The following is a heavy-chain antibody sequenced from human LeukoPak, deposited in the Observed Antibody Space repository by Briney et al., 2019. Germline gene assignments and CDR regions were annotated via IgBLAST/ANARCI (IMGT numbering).Heavy chain of an antibody. D-gene: IGHD3-16*01. Sequence: ASVKVSCKALGYPFTAFSLHWVRPAPGQGPEWMAIINPGIFTTTYAQKLQDRITVTSDTSTATVYMELRSLRLEDTAVYFCARDWAHGSFDLWGQGTLVTVSS. CDR3: ARDWAHGSFDL. V-gene: IGHV1-46*01. CDR1: GYPFTAFS. CDR2: INPGIFTT. J-gene: IGHJ4*02.